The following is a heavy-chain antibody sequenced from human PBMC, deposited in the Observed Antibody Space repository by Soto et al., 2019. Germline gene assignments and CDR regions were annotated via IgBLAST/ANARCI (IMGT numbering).Heavy chain of an antibody. CDR3: ARELGYCSSTSCSTLYYYYMDV. CDR2: TYYRSKWYN. D-gene: IGHD2-2*01. V-gene: IGHV6-1*01. Sequence: SQTLSLTCAISGDSVSSNSAAWNWIRQSPSRGLEWLGRTYYRSKWYNDYAVSVKSRMTINPDTSKNQFSLQLNSVTPEDTAVYYCARELGYCSSTSCSTLYYYYMDVWGKGTTVTVSS. J-gene: IGHJ6*03. CDR1: GDSVSSNSAA.